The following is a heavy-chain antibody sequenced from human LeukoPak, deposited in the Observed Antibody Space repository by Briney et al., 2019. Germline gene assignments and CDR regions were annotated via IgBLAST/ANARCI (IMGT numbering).Heavy chain of an antibody. CDR2: IKSKTDGGTT. CDR3: TTDVDDFWSGIGYFQH. D-gene: IGHD3-3*01. CDR1: GFTFSNAW. J-gene: IGHJ1*01. Sequence: GGSLRLSCAASGFTFSNAWMSWVRQAPGKGLEWVGRIKSKTDGGTTDYAAPVKGRFTISRDDSKNTLYLQMNSLKTEDTAVYYCTTDVDDFWSGIGYFQHWGQGTLVTVSS. V-gene: IGHV3-15*01.